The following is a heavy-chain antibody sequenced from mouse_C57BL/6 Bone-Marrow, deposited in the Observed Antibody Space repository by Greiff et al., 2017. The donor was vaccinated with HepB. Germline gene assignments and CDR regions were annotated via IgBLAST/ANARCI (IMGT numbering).Heavy chain of an antibody. J-gene: IGHJ3*01. CDR3: AVYYASKGAWFAY. CDR2: IYPGSGNT. CDR1: GYSFTSYY. D-gene: IGHD1-1*01. Sequence: QVQLQQSGPELVKPGASVKISCKASGYSFTSYYIHWVKQRPGQGLEWIGWIYPGSGNTKYNEKFKGKATLTADTSSSTAYMQLSSLTSEYSAVYYCAVYYASKGAWFAYWGQGTLVTVSA. V-gene: IGHV1-66*01.